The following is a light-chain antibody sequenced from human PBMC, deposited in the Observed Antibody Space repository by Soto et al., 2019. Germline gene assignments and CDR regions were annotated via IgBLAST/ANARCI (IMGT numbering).Light chain of an antibody. Sequence: QLVLTQPRSVSGSPGQSVTISCTGTSSDVGGYKYVSWYQQHPGKAPKFMIYDVSKRPSGVPDRFSGSKSGNTASLTISGLQAEDEADYYCCSYAGSYNLVFGGGTKLTVL. J-gene: IGLJ2*01. CDR1: SSDVGGYKY. CDR3: CSYAGSYNLV. V-gene: IGLV2-11*01. CDR2: DVS.